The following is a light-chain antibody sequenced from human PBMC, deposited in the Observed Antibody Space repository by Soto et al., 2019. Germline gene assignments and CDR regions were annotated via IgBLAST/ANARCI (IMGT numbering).Light chain of an antibody. CDR1: SSDVGGYNY. CDR2: DVT. CDR3: QVWDTSSDHWV. V-gene: IGLV2-11*01. J-gene: IGLJ3*02. Sequence: QSALTQPRSVSGSPGQSVTMSCTGTSSDVGGYNYVSWYQQYPGKAPKLIIYDVTKRPSGVPERFSGSNSGNTATLTISRVEAGDEADYYCQVWDTSSDHWVFGGGTKVTVL.